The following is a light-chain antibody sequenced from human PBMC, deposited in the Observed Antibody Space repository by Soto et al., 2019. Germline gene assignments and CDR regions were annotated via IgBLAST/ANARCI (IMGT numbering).Light chain of an antibody. CDR1: QSVSSN. J-gene: IGKJ5*01. V-gene: IGKV3-15*01. Sequence: EIVMTQSPATLSVSPGERDTLSCRASQSVSSNLAWYQQKPGQAPRLLIYGASTRATGIPARFSGSGSGTEFTLTISSLQSEDFTVYCCQQYNNWPPITFGQGTRLEIK. CDR3: QQYNNWPPIT. CDR2: GAS.